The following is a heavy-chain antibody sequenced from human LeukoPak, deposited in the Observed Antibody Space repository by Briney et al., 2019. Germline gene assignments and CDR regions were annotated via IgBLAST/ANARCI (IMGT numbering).Heavy chain of an antibody. CDR1: GGSFSGYY. D-gene: IGHD3-22*01. J-gene: IGHJ4*02. Sequence: SETLSLTCAVCGGSFSGYYWSWIRQPPGKGLEWIGEINHSGSTNYNPSLKSRVTISVDTSKNQFSLKLSSVTAADTAVYYCARFLRPYYDSSGYYFDYWGQGTLVTVSS. CDR2: INHSGST. CDR3: ARFLRPYYDSSGYYFDY. V-gene: IGHV4-34*01.